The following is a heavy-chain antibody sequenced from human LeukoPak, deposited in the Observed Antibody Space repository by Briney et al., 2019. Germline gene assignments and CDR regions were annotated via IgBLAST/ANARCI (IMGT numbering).Heavy chain of an antibody. D-gene: IGHD3-22*01. V-gene: IGHV3-21*06. CDR3: ARDRDYYDSNSFSPDAFDI. Sequence: GGSLRLSCAASGFSFRTYTMNWVRQAPGKGLEWVSSVNPSHAYQFYADSVKGRFTISRDNVKNSLFLQMDSLRAENTAVYYCARDRDYYDSNSFSPDAFDIWGQGTMVTVSS. CDR1: GFSFRTYT. CDR2: VNPSHAYQ. J-gene: IGHJ3*02.